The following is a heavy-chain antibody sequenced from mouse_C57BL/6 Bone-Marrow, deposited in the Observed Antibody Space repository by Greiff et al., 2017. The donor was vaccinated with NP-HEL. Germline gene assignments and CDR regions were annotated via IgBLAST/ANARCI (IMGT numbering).Heavy chain of an antibody. CDR3: ASHYYGSSLWYFDV. CDR1: GFTFSDYY. Sequence: EVKLMESGGGLVQPGGSLKLSCAASGFTFSDYYMYWVRQTPEKRLEWVAYISNGGGSTYYPDTVKGRFTISRDNAKNTLYLQMSRLKSEDTAMYYCASHYYGSSLWYFDVWGTGTTVTVSS. J-gene: IGHJ1*03. V-gene: IGHV5-12*01. CDR2: ISNGGGST. D-gene: IGHD1-1*01.